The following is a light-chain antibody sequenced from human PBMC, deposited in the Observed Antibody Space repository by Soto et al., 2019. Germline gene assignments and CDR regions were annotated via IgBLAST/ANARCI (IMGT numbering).Light chain of an antibody. Sequence: AFQMTQSPSSLSASVGDRVTITCRASQDIRNDLGWYQQKPGKAPKLLIYAASSLQSGVPPRFSGSGYGTDFTLAISSLQPEDVATYYCLQDDNYPWTFGQGTKVEIK. J-gene: IGKJ1*01. CDR2: AAS. CDR3: LQDDNYPWT. CDR1: QDIRND. V-gene: IGKV1-6*01.